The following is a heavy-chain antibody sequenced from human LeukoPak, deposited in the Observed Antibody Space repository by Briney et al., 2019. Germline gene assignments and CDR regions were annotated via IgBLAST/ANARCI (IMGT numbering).Heavy chain of an antibody. CDR1: GYTFTSYD. V-gene: IGHV1-8*03. J-gene: IGHJ6*03. CDR2: MNPNSGNT. D-gene: IGHD3-10*01. Sequence: ASVKVSCKASGYTFTSYDSNWVRQATGQGLEWMGWMNPNSGNTGYAQKFQGGVTITRNTSISTAYMDLSSLSSEDTAVYYCARCTSRSNYAIYYYYYYMDVSGKGTTVTVSS. CDR3: ARCTSRSNYAIYYYYYYMDV.